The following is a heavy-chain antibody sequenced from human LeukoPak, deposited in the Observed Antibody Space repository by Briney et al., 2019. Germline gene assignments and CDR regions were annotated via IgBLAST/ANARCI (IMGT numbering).Heavy chain of an antibody. Sequence: PSQTLSLTCTVSGDSISSGAYYWSWIRQPPGKGLEWIGYIFHSGSTYYNPSLKSRVTISVDRSKNQFSLKLNSVTAADTAVYYCARDRVSSDAFDIWGQGTMVTVSS. CDR2: IFHSGST. J-gene: IGHJ3*02. CDR1: GDSISSGAYY. D-gene: IGHD6-13*01. CDR3: ARDRVSSDAFDI. V-gene: IGHV4-30-2*01.